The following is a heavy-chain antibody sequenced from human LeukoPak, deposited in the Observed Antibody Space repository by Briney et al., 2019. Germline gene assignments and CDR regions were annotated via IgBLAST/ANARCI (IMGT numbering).Heavy chain of an antibody. CDR1: GYSFTSYW. Sequence: GESLKISCKGSGYSFTSYWIGWVRQMPGKGLEWMGIIYPGDSDTRYSPSFQGQGTISVDKSIGTAYLQWSSLKASDTAMYYCARPRDSSSQYYFDYWGQGTLVTVSS. J-gene: IGHJ4*02. D-gene: IGHD6-6*01. V-gene: IGHV5-51*01. CDR2: IYPGDSDT. CDR3: ARPRDSSSQYYFDY.